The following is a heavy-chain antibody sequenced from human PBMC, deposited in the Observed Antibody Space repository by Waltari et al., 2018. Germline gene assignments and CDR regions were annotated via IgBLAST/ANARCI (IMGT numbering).Heavy chain of an antibody. D-gene: IGHD1-26*01. V-gene: IGHV4-38-2*01. CDR1: GFSINIAYY. CDR3: ARGGFDSDCYFDL. Sequence: QVQLQESGPGLVEPSETLSLTCAVSGFSINIAYYWGWIRQPPAKGLGWIGSIYHVGSTYYNPSLKSRVTISMDTSKNQFSLKLNSVTAADTAIYYCARGGFDSDCYFDLWGRGTLVTVSS. CDR2: IYHVGST. J-gene: IGHJ2*01.